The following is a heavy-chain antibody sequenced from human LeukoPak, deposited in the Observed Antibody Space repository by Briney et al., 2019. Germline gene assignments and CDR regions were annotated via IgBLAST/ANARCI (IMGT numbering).Heavy chain of an antibody. CDR2: INPTGGST. Sequence: ASVKVSCKASGYTFPSYFMHWVRQAPGQGREWMGIINPTGGSTTYAQKFQGRVTMTRDTSTSTAYMELSSLRSDDTAVYYCARTAARRFDYWGQGTLVTVSS. D-gene: IGHD6-6*01. CDR1: GYTFPSYF. J-gene: IGHJ4*02. V-gene: IGHV1-46*01. CDR3: ARTAARRFDY.